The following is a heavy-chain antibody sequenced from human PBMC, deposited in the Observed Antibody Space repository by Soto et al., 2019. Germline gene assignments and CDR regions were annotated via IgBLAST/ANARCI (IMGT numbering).Heavy chain of an antibody. CDR3: ASAQGGY. Sequence: QVQLVQSGAEVKKPGASVKVSCTASGYTFTGYDINWVRQATGQGLERMGWMNPNSGDTGYAPKLQGRVTMTRKTSISTAYMELSSLRSEDTAVYYCASAQGGYWGQGSLVTVSS. CDR2: MNPNSGDT. CDR1: GYTFTGYD. D-gene: IGHD3-16*01. J-gene: IGHJ1*01. V-gene: IGHV1-8*01.